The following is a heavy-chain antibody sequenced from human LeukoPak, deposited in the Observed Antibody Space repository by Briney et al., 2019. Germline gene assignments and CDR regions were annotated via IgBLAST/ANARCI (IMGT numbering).Heavy chain of an antibody. CDR2: IWYDGSNK. CDR1: GFTFSSYA. D-gene: IGHD6-6*01. V-gene: IGHV3-33*08. Sequence: GRSLRLSCAASGFTFSSYAMHWVRQAPGKGLEWVAVIWYDGSNKYYADSVKGRFTISRDNSKNTLYLQMNSLRAEDTAVYYCARGNLAAPLDYWGQGTLVTVSS. J-gene: IGHJ4*02. CDR3: ARGNLAAPLDY.